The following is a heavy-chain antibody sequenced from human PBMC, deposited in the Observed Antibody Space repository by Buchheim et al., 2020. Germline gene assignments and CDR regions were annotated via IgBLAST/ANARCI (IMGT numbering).Heavy chain of an antibody. V-gene: IGHV3-30*18. J-gene: IGHJ6*02. Sequence: QVQVVESGGGVVQPGGSPRLSCGASGFSFRDYGMHWVRQAPGKGLEWVAVISYDGSKKYYGDSVKGRFTISRDNSKNTVYLQMSSLRVEDTAVYYCTKAYYYGSGDYYSRLGYFFGMDVWGPGTT. CDR1: GFSFRDYG. CDR3: TKAYYYGSGDYYSRLGYFFGMDV. D-gene: IGHD3-10*01. CDR2: ISYDGSKK.